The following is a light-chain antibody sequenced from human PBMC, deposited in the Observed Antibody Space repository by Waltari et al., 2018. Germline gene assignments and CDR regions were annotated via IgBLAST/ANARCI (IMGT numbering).Light chain of an antibody. CDR2: WAS. V-gene: IGKV4-1*01. CDR1: QSLLSNSNNF. J-gene: IGKJ1*01. Sequence: DIVMTQSPDSLAVSLGERATINCKSSQSLLSNSNNFLAWYQQKPGQPPKLLLYWASTRESGVPDRFRGSGAGTDFTLTISSLQAEDVAVYYCQQYYSAPPTFGQGTKVEIK. CDR3: QQYYSAPPT.